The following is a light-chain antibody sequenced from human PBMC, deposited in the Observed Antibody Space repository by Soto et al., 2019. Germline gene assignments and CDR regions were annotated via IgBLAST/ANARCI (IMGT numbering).Light chain of an antibody. CDR1: QSISSW. CDR2: DAS. Sequence: DIQMTQSPSTLSASVGDRVTITCRASQSISSWLAWYQQKPGKAPKLPIYDASSLESGVPSRFSGSGSGTEFTLTISSLQPDDFATYYCQQYNTFSRTFGQGTKVDI. V-gene: IGKV1-5*01. J-gene: IGKJ1*01. CDR3: QQYNTFSRT.